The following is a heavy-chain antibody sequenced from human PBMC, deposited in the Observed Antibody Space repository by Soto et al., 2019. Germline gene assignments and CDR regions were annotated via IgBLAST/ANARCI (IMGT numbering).Heavy chain of an antibody. CDR1: GGTFSSYA. J-gene: IGHJ6*02. V-gene: IGHV1-69*01. CDR3: ASGIAAAGFYYCYGMDV. D-gene: IGHD6-13*01. Sequence: QVQLVQSGAEVKKPGSSVKVSCKASGGTFSSYAISWVRQAPGQGLEWMGGIIPIFGTANYAQKFQGRVTITADESTSTAYMELSSLRSEDTAVYYCASGIAAAGFYYCYGMDVWGQGTTVTVSS. CDR2: IIPIFGTA.